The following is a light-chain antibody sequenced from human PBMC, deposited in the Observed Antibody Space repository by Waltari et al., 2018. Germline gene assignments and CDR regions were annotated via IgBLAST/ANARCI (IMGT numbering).Light chain of an antibody. Sequence: DIQMTQSPSTLSASVGDRVTITCRASQSINSWLAWYQQKPGKAPKLLISKASSLESGVPSRFSGSGSVTEFTLSISSLQPDDFTTYYCQQYNLYSWTFGQGTKVEV. CDR2: KAS. CDR1: QSINSW. CDR3: QQYNLYSWT. V-gene: IGKV1-5*03. J-gene: IGKJ1*01.